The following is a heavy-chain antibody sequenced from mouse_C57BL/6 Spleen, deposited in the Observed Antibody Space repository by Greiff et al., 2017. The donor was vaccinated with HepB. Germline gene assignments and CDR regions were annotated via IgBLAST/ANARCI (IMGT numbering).Heavy chain of an antibody. D-gene: IGHD1-1*01. Sequence: QVQLQQPGTELVKPGASVKLSCKASGYTFTSYWMHWVKQRPGQGLEWIGNINPSNGGTNYNEKFKSKATLNVDKSSSTAYMQLSSLTSEDSAVYYCAREAQFSHYYGSSYDYWGQGTTLTVSS. V-gene: IGHV1-53*01. CDR3: AREAQFSHYYGSSYDY. J-gene: IGHJ2*01. CDR2: INPSNGGT. CDR1: GYTFTSYW.